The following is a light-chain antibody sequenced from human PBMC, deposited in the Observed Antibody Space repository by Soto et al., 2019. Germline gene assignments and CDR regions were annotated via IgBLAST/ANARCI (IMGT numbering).Light chain of an antibody. V-gene: IGKV1-5*01. Sequence: EIQMTQSPSTLSAFVGDRATITCRASQSISSWLAWYQQKPGEAPKLLIYDASSLESGVPQRFSGSGSGTEFTLTISSLQTDDFSSYYCQQYHSYWTFGQGTKVDI. CDR2: DAS. J-gene: IGKJ1*01. CDR3: QQYHSYWT. CDR1: QSISSW.